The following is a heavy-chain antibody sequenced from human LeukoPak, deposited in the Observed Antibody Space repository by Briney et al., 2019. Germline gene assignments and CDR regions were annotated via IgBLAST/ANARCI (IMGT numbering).Heavy chain of an antibody. CDR3: ARGGLETAVKYFFDY. D-gene: IGHD1-1*01. CDR2: IYRGGST. J-gene: IGHJ4*02. V-gene: IGHV3-66*01. CDR1: GFTVSSNY. Sequence: EAGGSLRLSCAASGFTVSSNYVSWVRQAPGKGLEWVSTIYRGGSTYYADSVKGRFTISRDNSKNTVYLQINTLRVEDTAVYYCARGGLETAVKYFFDYWGQGTLITVSS.